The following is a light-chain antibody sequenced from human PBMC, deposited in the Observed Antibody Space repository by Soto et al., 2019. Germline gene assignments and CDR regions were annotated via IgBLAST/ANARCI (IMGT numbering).Light chain of an antibody. CDR3: QQYKSLPRT. Sequence: DIQMTQSPSSLSASVGDRVSITCQATQDITNYLNWYRQKPGKAPQLLIYDASNLETGVPSRFSGSGSGTDFTLTISSLQPEDIATYYCQQYKSLPRTFGQGTKLEFK. J-gene: IGKJ1*01. CDR2: DAS. V-gene: IGKV1-33*01. CDR1: QDITNY.